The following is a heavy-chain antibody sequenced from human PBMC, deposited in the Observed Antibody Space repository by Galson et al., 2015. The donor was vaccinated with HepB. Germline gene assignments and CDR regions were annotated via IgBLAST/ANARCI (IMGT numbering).Heavy chain of an antibody. CDR2: ISGSGGGT. V-gene: IGHV3-23*01. CDR3: VKGGYNWNRRFDW. CDR1: GFTFSSYA. Sequence: SLRLSCATSGFTFSSYAMSWVRQTPGKGLEWVSAISGSGGGTYYADFVKGRFTISRDNSKNTLYVQMNSLRAEDTAVYYCVKGGYNWNRRFDWWGQGTLVTVSS. D-gene: IGHD1-1*01. J-gene: IGHJ4*02.